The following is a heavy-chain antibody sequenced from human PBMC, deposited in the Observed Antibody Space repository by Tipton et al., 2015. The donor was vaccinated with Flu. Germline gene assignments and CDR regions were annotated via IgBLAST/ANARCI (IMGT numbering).Heavy chain of an antibody. D-gene: IGHD5-18*01. CDR1: GFTFSSYW. V-gene: IGHV3-7*01. Sequence: CAASGFTFSSYWMSWVRQAPGKGLEWVANINQDGSEKNYVDSVKGRLSISRDNAKNSLYLQMNSLRAEDTAVYYCARWRPGYGFGLFDFWGQGTLVTVSS. CDR3: ARWRPGYGFGLFDF. CDR2: INQDGSEK. J-gene: IGHJ4*02.